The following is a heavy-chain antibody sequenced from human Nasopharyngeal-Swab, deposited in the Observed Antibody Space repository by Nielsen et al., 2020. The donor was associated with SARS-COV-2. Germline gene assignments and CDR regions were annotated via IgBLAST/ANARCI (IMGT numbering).Heavy chain of an antibody. CDR1: GGTFSSYA. CDR2: IIPIFGTA. CDR3: ARVVPAALGGMDV. D-gene: IGHD2-2*01. Sequence: SVKVSCKASGGTFSSYAISWVRQAPGQGLEWMGGIIPIFGTANYAQKFQGRVTITADESTSTAYMELSSLRSEDTAVHYCARVVPAALGGMDVWGQGTTVTVSS. V-gene: IGHV1-69*13. J-gene: IGHJ6*02.